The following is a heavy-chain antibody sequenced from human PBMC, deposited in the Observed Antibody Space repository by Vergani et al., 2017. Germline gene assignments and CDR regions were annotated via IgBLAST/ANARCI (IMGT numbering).Heavy chain of an antibody. CDR1: NDSVYSTIYY. D-gene: IGHD5-18*01. CDR2: IFRSGRT. CDR3: ATLNTGMVPYYFDF. Sequence: QVQLQESGPGLVKPSETLSLTCTVSNDSVYSTIYYWAWIRQPPGKGLEWIGSIFRSGRTYYSPSLKSRVTISIDTSKNQFFLKFTSVTAADTAVYFCATLNTGMVPYYFDFWGQGILVTVSS. V-gene: IGHV4-39*01. J-gene: IGHJ4*02.